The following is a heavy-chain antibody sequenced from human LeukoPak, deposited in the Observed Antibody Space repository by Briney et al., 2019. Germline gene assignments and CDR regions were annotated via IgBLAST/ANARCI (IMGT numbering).Heavy chain of an antibody. J-gene: IGHJ4*02. CDR3: ARLPKGYYGDYPPPNYFDY. V-gene: IGHV3-7*01. CDR2: IKQDGSEK. D-gene: IGHD4-17*01. Sequence: GGSLRLSCAASGFTFSSYWMSWVRQAPGKGLKWVANIKQDGSEKYYVDSVKGRFTISRDNAKNSLYLQMNSLRAEDTAVYYCARLPKGYYGDYPPPNYFDYWGQGTLVTVSS. CDR1: GFTFSSYW.